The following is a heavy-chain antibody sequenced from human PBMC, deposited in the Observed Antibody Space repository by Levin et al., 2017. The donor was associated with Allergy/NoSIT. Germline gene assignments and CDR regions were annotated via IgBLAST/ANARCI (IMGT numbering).Heavy chain of an antibody. CDR3: ARGGGGCSGSNCLYCYYGMDV. J-gene: IGHJ6*02. Sequence: GGSLRLSCAASGFTFSNYWMQWVRQAPGKGPVWVSRIKTDGSETSYADTVKGRFTMSRDNAKNTLYLQMDSLREEEKAVYYCARGGGGCSGSNCLYCYYGMDVWGQGTTVTVSS. CDR1: GFTFSNYW. D-gene: IGHD2-15*01. V-gene: IGHV3-74*01. CDR2: IKTDGSET.